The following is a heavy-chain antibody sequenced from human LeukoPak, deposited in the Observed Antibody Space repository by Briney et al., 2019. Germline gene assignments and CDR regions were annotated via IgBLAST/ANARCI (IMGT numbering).Heavy chain of an antibody. J-gene: IGHJ3*02. CDR2: INPSGGST. CDR3: ARQHLVYGSGSYSVNAFDI. CDR1: GYTFSSYY. D-gene: IGHD3-10*01. Sequence: ASVKVSCKASGYTFSSYYMHWVRQAPGQGLEWMGIINPSGGSTTYAQKFQGRVTMTRDTSISTAYIELSRLRSDDTAVYYCARQHLVYGSGSYSVNAFDIWGQGTMVTVSS. V-gene: IGHV1-46*01.